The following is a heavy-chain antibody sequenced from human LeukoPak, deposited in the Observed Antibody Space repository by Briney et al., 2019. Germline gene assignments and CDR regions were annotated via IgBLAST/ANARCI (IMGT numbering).Heavy chain of an antibody. D-gene: IGHD3-10*01. CDR3: ARDRGPSYDSGIYFQYYFHF. V-gene: IGHV1-2*02. Sequence: GASVKVSCKASGYTFSGYYIHWMRQAPGQELEWLGWINPASGDTEYGQKFQGRVSMTRDTSIATAYMELTGLAPDDTAVYYCARDRGPSYDSGIYFQYYFHFWGQGTLGTVSS. CDR1: GYTFSGYY. CDR2: INPASGDT. J-gene: IGHJ4*02.